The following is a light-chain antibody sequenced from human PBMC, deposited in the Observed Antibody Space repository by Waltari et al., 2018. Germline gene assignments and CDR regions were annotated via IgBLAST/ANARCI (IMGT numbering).Light chain of an antibody. CDR2: DVS. CDR3: SSYTSSSTVV. Sequence: QSALTQPASVSGSPGQSITISCTGTSSAVAGYNYVSWYQQHPGKAPKLMIYDVSKRPSGVSNRFSGSKSGNTASLTISGLQAEDEADYYCSSYTSSSTVVFGGGTKLTVL. J-gene: IGLJ2*01. V-gene: IGLV2-14*01. CDR1: SSAVAGYNY.